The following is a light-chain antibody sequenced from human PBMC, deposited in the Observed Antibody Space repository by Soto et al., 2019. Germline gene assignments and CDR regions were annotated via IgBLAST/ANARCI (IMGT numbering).Light chain of an antibody. J-gene: IGKJ5*01. CDR2: YIS. Sequence: EMVRTQSPATLSVYPGEAASLSCRASQSAGNCLAWYQQKPGQAPRLLIYYISTRATGIPARFSGSGSGTEFTLTINSLQSEDSAVYYCQQHNQWPITFGQGTRLEIK. CDR3: QQHNQWPIT. CDR1: QSAGNC. V-gene: IGKV3D-15*01.